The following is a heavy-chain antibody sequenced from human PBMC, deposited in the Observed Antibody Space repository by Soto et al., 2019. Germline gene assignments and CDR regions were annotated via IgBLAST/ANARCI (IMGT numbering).Heavy chain of an antibody. V-gene: IGHV4-34*01. CDR2: INHSGST. CDR1: GGSFSGYY. D-gene: IGHD3-10*01. J-gene: IGHJ5*02. Sequence: QVQLQQWGAGLLKPSETLSLTCAVYGGSFSGYYWSWIRQPPGKGLEWIGEINHSGSTNYIPSLKSRVTISVDTSKNQCSLKLSSVTAADTAVYYCATYSGSLGRWFDPWGQGTLVPVSS. CDR3: ATYSGSLGRWFDP.